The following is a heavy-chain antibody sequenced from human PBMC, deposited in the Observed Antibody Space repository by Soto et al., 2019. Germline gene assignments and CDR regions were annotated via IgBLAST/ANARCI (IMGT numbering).Heavy chain of an antibody. V-gene: IGHV4-31*03. CDR1: GCSISGGGQY. CDR3: VRGTDPYKCGF. Sequence: SETLSLTCTFSGCSISGGGQYWSWVRQHPGKGLEWIGHVHPSGSIYYNPSLQSRLTMSIDTSKSQVSLQLSSVTVADTAVYYCVRGTDPYKCGFWGQGTLVTVSS. D-gene: IGHD6-25*01. CDR2: VHPSGSI. J-gene: IGHJ4*02.